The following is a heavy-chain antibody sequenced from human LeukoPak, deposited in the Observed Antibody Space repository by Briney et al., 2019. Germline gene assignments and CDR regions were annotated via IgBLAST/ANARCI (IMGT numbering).Heavy chain of an antibody. D-gene: IGHD3-3*01. J-gene: IGHJ4*02. Sequence: ASVKVSCNASGYTFTGYYMHWVRQAPGRGLEWMGWINPNSGGTNYAQKFQGRVTMTRDTSISTAYMELSRLRSDDTAVYYCARDTESFGVVPYDYWGQGTLVTVSS. CDR3: ARDTESFGVVPYDY. CDR1: GYTFTGYY. CDR2: INPNSGGT. V-gene: IGHV1-2*02.